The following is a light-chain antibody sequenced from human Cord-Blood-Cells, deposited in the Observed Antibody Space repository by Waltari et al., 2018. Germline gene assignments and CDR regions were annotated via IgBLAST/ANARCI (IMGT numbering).Light chain of an antibody. CDR2: EGS. CDR3: CSYAGSSTWV. V-gene: IGLV2-23*01. CDR1: SSDVGSYNL. Sequence: QSALTQPASVSGSPGQSITISCTGTSSDVGSYNLVSWYQQHPGKAPKRMIYEGSKRPSGVSNRFSGSKSGNRASLTISGLQAEDEADYYCCSYAGSSTWVFGGGTKLTVL. J-gene: IGLJ3*02.